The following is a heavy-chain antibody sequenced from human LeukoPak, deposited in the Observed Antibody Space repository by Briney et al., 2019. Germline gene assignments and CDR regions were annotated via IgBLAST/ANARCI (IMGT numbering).Heavy chain of an antibody. Sequence: ASVKVSCKASGYTFSKYGVSWVRQAPGQGLEWMGWISAYKGNTNVAQKFQARVTMTTDTSTSTAYMDLKSLRSDDTAVYYCAREGYCGGGTRHPDDAFDIWGQGTMVTVSS. CDR2: ISAYKGNT. CDR3: AREGYCGGGTRHPDDAFDI. V-gene: IGHV1-18*04. J-gene: IGHJ3*02. CDR1: GYTFSKYG. D-gene: IGHD2-15*01.